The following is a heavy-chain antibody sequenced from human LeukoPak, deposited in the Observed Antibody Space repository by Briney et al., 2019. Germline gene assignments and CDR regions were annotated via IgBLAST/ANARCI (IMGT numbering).Heavy chain of an antibody. Sequence: GGSLRLSCAASGFSFSNFYMSWIRQAPGKGLEWVSYISSSSSTIYYGESVKGRFAISRDNAKNSLFLQMNSLRDEDTAVYFCARDTFSRLDSWGQGTLVTVSS. CDR2: ISSSSSTI. D-gene: IGHD2/OR15-2a*01. CDR3: ARDTFSRLDS. CDR1: GFSFSNFY. V-gene: IGHV3-11*04. J-gene: IGHJ4*02.